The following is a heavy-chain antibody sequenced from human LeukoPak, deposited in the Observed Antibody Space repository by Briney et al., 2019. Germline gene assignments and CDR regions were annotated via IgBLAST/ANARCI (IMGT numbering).Heavy chain of an antibody. CDR2: IYYSGST. V-gene: IGHV4-59*08. J-gene: IGHJ4*02. CDR1: GGSISSYY. CDR3: ARNEGYSYGYRY. Sequence: SETLSLTCTVSGGSISSYYWSWIRQPPGKGLEWIGYIYYSGSTNYNPSLKSQVTISVDTSKNQFSLKLSSVTAADTAVYYCARNEGYSYGYRYWGQGILVTVSS. D-gene: IGHD5-18*01.